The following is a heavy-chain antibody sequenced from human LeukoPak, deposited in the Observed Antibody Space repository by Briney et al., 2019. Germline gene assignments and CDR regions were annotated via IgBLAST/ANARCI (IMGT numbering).Heavy chain of an antibody. D-gene: IGHD1-26*01. Sequence: GASVKVSCKASGYTFTSYDINWVRQASGQGLEWMGWMNPNTGNTGYAQKFQGRVTITRNTSISTVYMEPSSLRSEDTAVYYCARGVGATISYYHYYIDVWGKGTTVTVSS. V-gene: IGHV1-8*03. J-gene: IGHJ6*03. CDR2: MNPNTGNT. CDR3: ARGVGATISYYHYYIDV. CDR1: GYTFTSYD.